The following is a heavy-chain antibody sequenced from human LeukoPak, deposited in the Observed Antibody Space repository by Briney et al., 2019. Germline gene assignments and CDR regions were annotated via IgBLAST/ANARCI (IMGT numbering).Heavy chain of an antibody. J-gene: IGHJ4*02. Sequence: ASVKVSCKASGYTFTSYDINWVRQATGQGLEWMGWMNPNSGNTGYAQKLQGRVTMTTDTSTSTAYMELRSLRSDDTAVYYCARGSLGGYNFDYWGQGTLVTVSS. CDR2: MNPNSGNT. V-gene: IGHV1-8*01. CDR3: ARGSLGGYNFDY. D-gene: IGHD5-24*01. CDR1: GYTFTSYD.